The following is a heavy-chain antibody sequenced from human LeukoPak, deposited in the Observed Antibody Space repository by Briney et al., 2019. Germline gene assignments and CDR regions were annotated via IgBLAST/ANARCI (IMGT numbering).Heavy chain of an antibody. J-gene: IGHJ4*02. V-gene: IGHV4-39*01. Sequence: SETLSLTCTVSGGSISSSSYYWGWIRQPPGKGLEWIGSIYYSGSTYYNPSLKSRVTISVDTSKNQFSLKLSSVTAADTAVYYCARVLTSGSYWGPFDYWGQGTLVTVSS. D-gene: IGHD1-26*01. CDR1: GGSISSSSYY. CDR2: IYYSGST. CDR3: ARVLTSGSYWGPFDY.